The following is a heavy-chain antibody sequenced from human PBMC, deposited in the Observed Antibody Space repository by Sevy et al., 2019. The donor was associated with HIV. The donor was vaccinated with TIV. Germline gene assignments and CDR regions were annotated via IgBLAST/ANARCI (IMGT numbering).Heavy chain of an antibody. Sequence: APVKVSCKASGGTFSSYAISWVRQAPGQGLEWMGGIIPIFGTANYSQKFQGRVTITADESTSTAYMELSSLRSEDTAVYYCARETNTGTIVVVPAAMSGARDYYYYGMDVWGQGTTVTVSS. CDR2: IIPIFGTA. CDR3: ARETNTGTIVVVPAAMSGARDYYYYGMDV. CDR1: GGTFSSYA. J-gene: IGHJ6*02. D-gene: IGHD2-2*01. V-gene: IGHV1-69*13.